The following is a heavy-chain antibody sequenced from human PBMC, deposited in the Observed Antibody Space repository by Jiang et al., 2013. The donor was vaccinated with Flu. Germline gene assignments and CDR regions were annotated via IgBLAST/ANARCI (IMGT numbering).Heavy chain of an antibody. CDR2: IYPGDSDT. CDR1: GYSFSNYW. Sequence: GAEVKKPAESLKIFCRGSGYSFSNYWIGWVRQMPGKGLEWMGIIYPGDSDTRYSPSFQGQVTISADKSISTAYSQWSDLKTSDTAIYYCARLWGGSLDFWGQGTLLTVSS. CDR3: ARLWGGSLDF. D-gene: IGHD3-3*01. J-gene: IGHJ4*02. V-gene: IGHV5-51*01.